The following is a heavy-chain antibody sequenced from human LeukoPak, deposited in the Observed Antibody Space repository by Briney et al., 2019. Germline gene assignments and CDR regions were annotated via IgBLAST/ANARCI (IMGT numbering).Heavy chain of an antibody. CDR1: GYTFTSYD. V-gene: IGHV1-8*03. CDR3: ARGRSTGYPYYFEY. Sequence: ASVKVSCKASGYTFTSYDINWVRQATGQGLEWMGWMNPNSGSTGYAQKFQGRVTITRNTSISTAYMELSGLRSEDTAVHYCARGRSTGYPYYFEYWGQGTLVTVSS. J-gene: IGHJ4*02. D-gene: IGHD5-12*01. CDR2: MNPNSGST.